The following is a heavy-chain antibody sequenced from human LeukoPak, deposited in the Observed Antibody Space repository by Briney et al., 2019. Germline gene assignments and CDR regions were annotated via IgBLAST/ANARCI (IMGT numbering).Heavy chain of an antibody. Sequence: SETLSPTCTVSGGSIRNYYWSWIRQPPGKGLEWIGYIHYTGTTNYNPSLKSRVTLSLDTSKNQFSLKVNSVTAADAAVYYCAAQHQLVNTFDFWGQGTMITVSS. D-gene: IGHD6-6*01. J-gene: IGHJ3*01. CDR3: AAQHQLVNTFDF. V-gene: IGHV4-59*01. CDR2: IHYTGTT. CDR1: GGSIRNYY.